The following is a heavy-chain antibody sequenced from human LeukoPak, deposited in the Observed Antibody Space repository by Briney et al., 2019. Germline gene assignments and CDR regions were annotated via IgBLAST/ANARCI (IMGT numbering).Heavy chain of an antibody. CDR1: GFTFSSYG. CDR2: IRYDGSNK. V-gene: IGHV3-30*02. J-gene: IGHJ4*02. D-gene: IGHD5-18*01. CDR3: AKDSYTDTAMAPSAY. Sequence: GGSLRLSCAASGFTFSSYGMHWVRQAPGKGLEWVAFIRYDGSNKYYADSVKGRFTISRDNSKNTLYLQMNSLRAEDTAVYYRAKDSYTDTAMAPSAYWGQGTLVTVSS.